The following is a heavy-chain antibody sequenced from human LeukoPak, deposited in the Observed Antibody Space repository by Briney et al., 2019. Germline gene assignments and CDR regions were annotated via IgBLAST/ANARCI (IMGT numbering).Heavy chain of an antibody. CDR3: ARGRGGEWAYYDILTGRSGFDY. D-gene: IGHD3-9*01. Sequence: ASVKVSCKASGYTFTSYDINWVQQATGQGLEWMGWMNPNSGNTGYAQKFQGRVTMTRNTSISTAYMELSSLRSEDTAVYYCARGRGGEWAYYDILTGRSGFDYWGQGTLVTVSS. J-gene: IGHJ4*02. CDR2: MNPNSGNT. V-gene: IGHV1-8*01. CDR1: GYTFTSYD.